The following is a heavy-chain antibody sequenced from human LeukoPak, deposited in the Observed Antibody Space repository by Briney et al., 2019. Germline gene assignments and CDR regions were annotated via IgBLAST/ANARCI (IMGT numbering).Heavy chain of an antibody. CDR1: GGSISGGSYY. D-gene: IGHD3-3*01. J-gene: IGHJ5*02. V-gene: IGHV4-31*03. Sequence: PSETLSLTCTVSGGSISGGSYYWSWIRQHPGKCLEWIGYIFYSGSTYYNPSLKSRVIISLDTSKNQFSVKLSSVTAADTAVYYCARGPIFGVVIGFDPWGQGTLVTVSP. CDR2: IFYSGST. CDR3: ARGPIFGVVIGFDP.